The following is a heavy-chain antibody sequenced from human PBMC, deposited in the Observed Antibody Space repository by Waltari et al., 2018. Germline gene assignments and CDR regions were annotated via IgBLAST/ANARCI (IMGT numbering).Heavy chain of an antibody. J-gene: IGHJ4*02. Sequence: QVQLVQSGAEVKKPGSSVKVSCKASGGTFSSYAISWVRQAPGQGLEWMGGITPIFGKANDEQKVQGRVTITADESTSTAYMELSSLRSEDTAVYYCARDRGIAVAGQFDYWGQGTLVTVSS. D-gene: IGHD6-19*01. V-gene: IGHV1-69*01. CDR1: GGTFSSYA. CDR3: ARDRGIAVAGQFDY. CDR2: ITPIFGKA.